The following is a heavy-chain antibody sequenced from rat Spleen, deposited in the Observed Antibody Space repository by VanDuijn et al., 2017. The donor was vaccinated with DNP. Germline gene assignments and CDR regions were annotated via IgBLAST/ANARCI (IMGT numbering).Heavy chain of an antibody. D-gene: IGHD1-11*01. Sequence: EVQLVESGGGLVQPGRSLKLSCTASGFTFSDYNIAWLRQAPKKGPEWVATVIYDGSRTSYRDSVKGRFIISRDNRKNILYLQMDRLRSEDTATYYCTKRWYGSFDYWGQGVMVTISP. J-gene: IGHJ2*01. CDR3: TKRWYGSFDY. V-gene: IGHV5S10*01. CDR2: VIYDGSRT. CDR1: GFTFSDYN.